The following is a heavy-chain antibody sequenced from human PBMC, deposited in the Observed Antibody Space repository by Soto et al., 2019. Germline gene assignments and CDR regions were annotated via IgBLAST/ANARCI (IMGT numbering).Heavy chain of an antibody. CDR3: ARGVYYYDSSGYYLDAFDI. V-gene: IGHV4-34*01. CDR1: GGSFSGYY. D-gene: IGHD3-22*01. J-gene: IGHJ3*02. Sequence: SETLSLTCAVYGGSFSGYYWSWIRQPPGKGLEWIGEINHSGSTNYNPSLKSRVTISVDTSKNQFSLKLSSVTAADTAVYYCARGVYYYDSSGYYLDAFDIWGQGTMVTVSS. CDR2: INHSGST.